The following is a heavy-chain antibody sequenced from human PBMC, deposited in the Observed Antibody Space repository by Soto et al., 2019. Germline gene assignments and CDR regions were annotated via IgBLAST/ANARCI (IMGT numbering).Heavy chain of an antibody. CDR2: IRGSGGST. CDR1: GFTFSSYA. CDR3: ARDPSDCSSTSCWGYYALDV. V-gene: IGHV3-23*01. D-gene: IGHD2-2*01. J-gene: IGHJ6*02. Sequence: GGSLRLSCAASGFTFSSYAMSWVRQAPGKGLEWVSAIRGSGGSTYYADSVKGRFTISRDNSKNTLYLQMISLRAEDTAVYYCARDPSDCSSTSCWGYYALDVWGQGTTVTVSS.